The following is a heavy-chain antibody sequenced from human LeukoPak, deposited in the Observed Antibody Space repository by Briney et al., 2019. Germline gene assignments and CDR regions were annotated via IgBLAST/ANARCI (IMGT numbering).Heavy chain of an antibody. J-gene: IGHJ4*02. V-gene: IGHV3-23*01. CDR1: GFTFSKYV. Sequence: GGSLRLSCAASGFTFSKYVMSWVRQAPGEGLEWVSVISASGGSTYYADSVKGRFTISRDNPTNTLYLQMNRLRVEDTAVYYCAKFSPSNLDYWGQGTLVTVSS. CDR3: AKFSPSNLDY. CDR2: ISASGGST. D-gene: IGHD2-2*01.